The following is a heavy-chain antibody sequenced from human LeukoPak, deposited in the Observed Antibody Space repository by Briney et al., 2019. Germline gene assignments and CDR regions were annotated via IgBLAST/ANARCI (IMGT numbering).Heavy chain of an antibody. D-gene: IGHD3-10*01. CDR3: ARDRAWFGEFENWFDP. CDR1: GYTFTSYG. J-gene: IGHJ5*02. V-gene: IGHV1-18*01. Sequence: ASVKVSCKASGYTFTSYGISWVRQAPGQGLEWMGWISAYNGNTNYAQKLQGRVTMTTDTSPSTACMELRSLRSDDTAVYYCARDRAWFGEFENWFDPWGQGTLVTVSS. CDR2: ISAYNGNT.